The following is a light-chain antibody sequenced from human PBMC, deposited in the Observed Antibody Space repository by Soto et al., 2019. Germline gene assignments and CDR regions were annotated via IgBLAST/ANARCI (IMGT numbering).Light chain of an antibody. CDR3: HQADSIRRT. CDR1: QDISKS. CDR2: DAS. Sequence: DIQMTQSPSFVSASVGDGVTITCRASQDISKSLAWYQQKPGRAPKILIFDASTLQRGVPSRFSGSGSGTDFTLTISRLQPEDSATYYCHQADSIRRTFGGGTKVDIK. J-gene: IGKJ4*01. V-gene: IGKV1-12*01.